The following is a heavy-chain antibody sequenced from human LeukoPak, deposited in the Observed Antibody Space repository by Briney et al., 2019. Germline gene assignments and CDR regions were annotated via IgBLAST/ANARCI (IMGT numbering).Heavy chain of an antibody. J-gene: IGHJ4*02. Sequence: GGSLRLSCAASGFTFDDYAMHWVRQAPGKGLEWVSGISWNSGSIGYADSVKGRFTISRDNAKNSLYLQMNSLRAEDTALYYCARVGYGDYGLDYWGQGTLVTVSS. D-gene: IGHD4-17*01. CDR3: ARVGYGDYGLDY. CDR1: GFTFDDYA. V-gene: IGHV3-9*01. CDR2: ISWNSGSI.